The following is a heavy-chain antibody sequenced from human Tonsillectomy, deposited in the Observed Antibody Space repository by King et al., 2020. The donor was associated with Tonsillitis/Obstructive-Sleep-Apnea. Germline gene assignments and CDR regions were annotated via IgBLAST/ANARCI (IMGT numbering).Heavy chain of an antibody. CDR2: TYWDDEK. CDR3: APGPVGYYYYYIAV. Sequence: ITLKESGPTLVKPTQTLTLTCTFSGFSLSTSGVGVGWIRQPPGKALEWLALTYWDDEKHYSPSLKSRLTITTDTSRNQVVLTMTNMDPVDTATYYCAPGPVGYYYYYIAVWGKGTTVTVSS. J-gene: IGHJ6*03. D-gene: IGHD4-23*01. V-gene: IGHV2-5*02. CDR1: GFSLSTSGVG.